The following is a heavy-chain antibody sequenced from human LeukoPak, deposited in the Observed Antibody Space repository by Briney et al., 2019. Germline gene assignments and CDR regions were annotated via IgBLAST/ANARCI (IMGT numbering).Heavy chain of an antibody. V-gene: IGHV4-4*02. CDR3: ARLPYDSSGHYTSRNYYFDY. J-gene: IGHJ4*02. D-gene: IGHD3-22*01. Sequence: SGTLSLTCAVSGGSISSSNWWSWVRQPPGKGLEWIGEIYHSGSTNYNPSLKSRVTISVDKSKNQFSLKLSSVTAADTAVYYCARLPYDSSGHYTSRNYYFDYWGQGTLVTVSS. CDR1: GGSISSSNW. CDR2: IYHSGST.